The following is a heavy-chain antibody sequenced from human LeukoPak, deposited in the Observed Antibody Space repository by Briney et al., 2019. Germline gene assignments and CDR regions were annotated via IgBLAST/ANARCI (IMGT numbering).Heavy chain of an antibody. CDR3: ARADYSGSFWFDP. CDR1: GGSFSGYY. J-gene: IGHJ5*02. D-gene: IGHD1-26*01. V-gene: IGHV4-34*01. Sequence: SETLSLTCAVYGGSFSGYYWSWIRQPPGKGLKGIGEINHSGSTNYNPSLKRRVTISVDTSKNQFSLKLKSVTAADTAVYYCARADYSGSFWFDPWGQGTLVTVSS. CDR2: INHSGST.